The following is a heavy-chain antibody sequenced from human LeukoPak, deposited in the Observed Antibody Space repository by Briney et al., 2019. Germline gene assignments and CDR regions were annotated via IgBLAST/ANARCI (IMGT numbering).Heavy chain of an antibody. D-gene: IGHD3-10*01. Sequence: SETLSLTCTVSGGSISSYYWSWIRQPPGKGLEWIGYIYYSGSTNYNPSLKSRVTISVDTSKNQFSLKLGSVTAADTAVYYCARGDYGSGSYFDYWGQGTLVTVSS. CDR2: IYYSGST. V-gene: IGHV4-59*01. CDR3: ARGDYGSGSYFDY. CDR1: GGSISSYY. J-gene: IGHJ4*02.